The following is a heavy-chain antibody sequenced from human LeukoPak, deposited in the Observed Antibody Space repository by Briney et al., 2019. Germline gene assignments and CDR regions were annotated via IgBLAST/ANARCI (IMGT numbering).Heavy chain of an antibody. Sequence: GGSLRLSCAASGFTVSSNFMSRVRQAPGEGLEWGSVIYGGGSTYYAESVKGRSTISRDTPKNTLYLQMNSLRVEDTAVYYCASWPGGWYGEDSWGKGTLVTVSS. CDR3: ASWPGGWYGEDS. V-gene: IGHV3-53*01. D-gene: IGHD6-19*01. CDR2: IYGGGST. CDR1: GFTVSSNF. J-gene: IGHJ4*02.